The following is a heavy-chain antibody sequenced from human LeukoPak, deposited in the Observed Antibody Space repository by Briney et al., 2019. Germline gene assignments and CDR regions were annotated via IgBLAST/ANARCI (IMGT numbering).Heavy chain of an antibody. D-gene: IGHD3-10*01. J-gene: IGHJ4*02. CDR3: VRGIVRRGYFDY. CDR2: SGTAGDT. Sequence: GRSLRLSCAAAASTFSTSGIHCVRQTTGRGLEWVSASGTAGDTYYVDSVKGRFTISRENAKNSLYLQMNSLRAGDTAVYYCVRGIVRRGYFDYWGQGALVTVSS. V-gene: IGHV3-13*01. CDR1: ASTFSTSG.